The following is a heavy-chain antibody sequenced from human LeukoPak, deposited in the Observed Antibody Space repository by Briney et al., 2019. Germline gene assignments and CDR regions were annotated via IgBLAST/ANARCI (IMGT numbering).Heavy chain of an antibody. J-gene: IGHJ5*02. CDR2: IYHSGST. V-gene: IGHV4-38-2*02. CDR3: ASKESNNWFDP. Sequence: SETLSLTCTVSGYSISSGYYWGWIRQPPGKGLEWIGSIYHSGSTYYNPSLKSRVTISVDTSKNQFSLKLSSVTAADTAVYYCASKESNNWFDPWGQGTLVTVSS. CDR1: GYSISSGYY.